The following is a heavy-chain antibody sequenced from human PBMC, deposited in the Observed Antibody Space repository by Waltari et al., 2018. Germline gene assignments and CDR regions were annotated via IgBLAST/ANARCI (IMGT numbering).Heavy chain of an antibody. CDR1: GFTFRSYS. CDR3: ARGGYSYGYGF. V-gene: IGHV3-21*01. D-gene: IGHD5-18*01. J-gene: IGHJ4*02. CDR2: ISSSSSYI. Sequence: EVQLVESGGGLVKPGGSLRVSCAASGFTFRSYSMTWVRQAPGKGLEWVSSISSSSSYIYYADSVKGRFTISRDNAKNSLYLQMNSLRAEDTAVYYCARGGYSYGYGFWGQGTLVTVSS.